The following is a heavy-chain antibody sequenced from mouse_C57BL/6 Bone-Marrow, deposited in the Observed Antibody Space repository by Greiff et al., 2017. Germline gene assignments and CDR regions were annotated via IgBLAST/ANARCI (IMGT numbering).Heavy chain of an antibody. CDR2: IYPGSGSI. D-gene: IGHD2-3*01. Sequence: VQLQQPGAELVKPGASVKMSCKASGYTFTSYWITWVKQRPGQGLEWIGDIYPGSGSINYNEKFKSKATLTVDTSSSTAYMQLSSLTAGDSAVYYGAKGGYDGYFAWFAYGGQGTLVTVSA. CDR1: GYTFTSYW. J-gene: IGHJ3*01. V-gene: IGHV1-55*01. CDR3: AKGGYDGYFAWFAY.